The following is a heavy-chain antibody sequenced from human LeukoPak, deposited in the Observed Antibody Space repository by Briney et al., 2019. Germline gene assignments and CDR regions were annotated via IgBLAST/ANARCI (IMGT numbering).Heavy chain of an antibody. CDR2: IYYSGST. J-gene: IGHJ3*02. Sequence: SETLSLTCTVSGGSISSYYWSWIRQPPGKGLEWIGYIYYSGSTNYNPSLKSRVTISVDTSKNQFSLKLSSVTAADTAVYYCARHGVHSDAFDIWGQGTMVTVSS. CDR1: GGSISSYY. V-gene: IGHV4-59*08. CDR3: ARHGVHSDAFDI. D-gene: IGHD2-15*01.